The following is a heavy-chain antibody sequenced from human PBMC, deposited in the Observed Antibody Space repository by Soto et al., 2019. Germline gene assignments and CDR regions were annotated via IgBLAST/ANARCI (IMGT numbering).Heavy chain of an antibody. CDR3: ARKFERDYYDSSGYYYGAFDI. D-gene: IGHD3-22*01. CDR2: INPNSGGT. CDR1: GYTFTGYY. J-gene: IGHJ3*02. V-gene: IGHV1-2*04. Sequence: ASVKVSCKASGYTFTGYYMHWVRQAPGQGLEWMGWINPNSGGTNYAQKFQGWVTMTRDTSISTAYMELSRLRSDDTAVYYCARKFERDYYDSSGYYYGAFDIWGQGTMVTVSS.